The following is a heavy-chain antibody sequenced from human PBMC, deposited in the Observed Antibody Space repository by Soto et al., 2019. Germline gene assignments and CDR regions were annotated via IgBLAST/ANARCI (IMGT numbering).Heavy chain of an antibody. D-gene: IGHD3-22*01. J-gene: IGHJ3*02. Sequence: PGGSLRLSCAASGFRFSDYSMNWVRQAPGRGLEWVSYISSSSFTIHYADSVKGRFAISRDNAKNSLYLQMNSLRAEDTAVYYCARVFTIDSSGYYRRFPDAFDSWGQGTMVTVSS. CDR2: ISSSSFTI. CDR3: ARVFTIDSSGYYRRFPDAFDS. CDR1: GFRFSDYS. V-gene: IGHV3-48*01.